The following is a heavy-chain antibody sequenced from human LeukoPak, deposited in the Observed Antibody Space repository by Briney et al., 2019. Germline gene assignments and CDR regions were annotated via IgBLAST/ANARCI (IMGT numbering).Heavy chain of an antibody. CDR1: GGSISSSSYY. Sequence: PSETLSLTCTVSGGSISSSSYYWGWIRQPPGKGLEWIGSIYYSGSTYYNPSLKSRVTISVDTSKNQFSLKLSSVTAADTAVYYCALIERGTMVWGVPYYWGQGTLVTVSS. V-gene: IGHV4-39*07. CDR3: ALIERGTMVWGVPYY. J-gene: IGHJ4*02. D-gene: IGHD3-10*01. CDR2: IYYSGST.